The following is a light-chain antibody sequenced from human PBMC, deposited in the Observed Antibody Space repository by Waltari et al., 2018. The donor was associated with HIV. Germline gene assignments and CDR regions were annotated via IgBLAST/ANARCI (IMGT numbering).Light chain of an antibody. J-gene: IGKJ5*01. Sequence: IVLTQSPGTLSLSPGERATLSCRASQGVSSSGLAWYQQQGGQAPRLLIYGASTRDTDIPDRFSGSGSGTAFTLTINRLDPEDFAVYYCQQYGTLPITFGQGTRLEIK. CDR2: GAS. V-gene: IGKV3-20*01. CDR1: QGVSSSG. CDR3: QQYGTLPIT.